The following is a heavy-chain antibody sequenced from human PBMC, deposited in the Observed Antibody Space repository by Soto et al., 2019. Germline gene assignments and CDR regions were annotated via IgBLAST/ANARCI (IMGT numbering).Heavy chain of an antibody. CDR1: GGSISSGNYC. CDR2: IYYIGST. V-gene: IGHV4-30-4*01. J-gene: IGHJ4*02. Sequence: SETLSLTCTVSGGSISSGNYCWSWIRQPPGKGLEWIGYIYYIGSTHYNPFLKSRVTISVDASKNQFSLKLSSVTAADTAVYYCARSHGSGSYYNDYWGQGTLVTVSS. D-gene: IGHD3-10*01. CDR3: ARSHGSGSYYNDY.